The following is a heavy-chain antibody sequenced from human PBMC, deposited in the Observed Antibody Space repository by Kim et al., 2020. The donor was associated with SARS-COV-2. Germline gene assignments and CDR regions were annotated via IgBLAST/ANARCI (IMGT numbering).Heavy chain of an antibody. D-gene: IGHD6-13*01. V-gene: IGHV4-28*01. J-gene: IGHJ3*02. CDR1: GYSISSSNW. Sequence: SETLSLTCAVSGYSISSSNWWGWIRQPPGKGLEWIGYIYYSGSTYYNPSLKSRVTMSVDTSKNQFSLKLSSVTAVDTAVYYCASQLAAAGAFDIWGQGTMVTVSS. CDR3: ASQLAAAGAFDI. CDR2: IYYSGST.